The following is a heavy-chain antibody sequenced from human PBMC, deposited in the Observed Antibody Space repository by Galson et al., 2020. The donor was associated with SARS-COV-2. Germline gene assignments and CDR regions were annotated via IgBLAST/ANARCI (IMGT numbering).Heavy chain of an antibody. CDR1: GYTFTSYD. CDR2: MNPNSGNT. D-gene: IGHD6-19*01. CDR3: ARGSYSSGWGGTTIDY. J-gene: IGHJ4*02. V-gene: IGHV1-8*03. Sequence: ASVKVSCKASGYTFTSYDINWVRQATGQGLEWMGWMNPNSGNTGYAQKFQGRVTITRNTSISTAYMELSSLRSEDTAVYYCARGSYSSGWGGTTIDYWGQGTLVTVSS.